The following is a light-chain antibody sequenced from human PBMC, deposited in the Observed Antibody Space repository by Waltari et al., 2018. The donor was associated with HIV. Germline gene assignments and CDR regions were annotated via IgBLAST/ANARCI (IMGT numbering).Light chain of an antibody. CDR1: SSTIGSTY. J-gene: IGLJ3*02. CDR3: ALWYDRLSGWV. Sequence: QSGLPRPPSASGTPGPGATIPCSGSSSTIGSTYGYLYQHPPGTSPKLLSVRKSQRPAGVPNKFSGSKSGTSPSLAISVLRSEDEADYYCALWYDRLSGWVFGGGTKQTVL. V-gene: IGLV1-47*01. CDR2: RKS.